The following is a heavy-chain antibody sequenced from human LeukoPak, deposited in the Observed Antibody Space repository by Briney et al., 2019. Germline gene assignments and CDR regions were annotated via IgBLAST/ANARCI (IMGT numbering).Heavy chain of an antibody. J-gene: IGHJ4*02. CDR3: TTDQKDGSGSYCRY. D-gene: IGHD3-10*01. Sequence: PGGSLRLSCAASGFTFSNAWMSWVRQAPGKGLGWVGRIKSKTDGGTTDYAAPVKGRFTISRDDSKNTLYLQMNSLKTEDTAVYYCTTDQKDGSGSYCRYWGQGTLVTVSS. V-gene: IGHV3-15*01. CDR1: GFTFSNAW. CDR2: IKSKTDGGTT.